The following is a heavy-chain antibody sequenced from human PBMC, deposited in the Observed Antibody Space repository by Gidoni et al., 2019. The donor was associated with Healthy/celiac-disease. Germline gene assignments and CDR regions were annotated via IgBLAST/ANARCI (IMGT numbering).Heavy chain of an antibody. CDR2: INHSGST. J-gene: IGHJ4*02. CDR1: GGSFSGYY. Sequence: QVQLQQWGAGLLKPSETLSLTCAVYGGSFSGYYWSWIRQPPGKGLEWIGEINHSGSTNYNPSLKSRVTISVDTSKNQFSLKLSSVTAADTAVYYCARGLGKKTWIQLWFGTFFDYWGQGTLVTVSS. V-gene: IGHV4-34*01. CDR3: ARGLGKKTWIQLWFGTFFDY. D-gene: IGHD5-18*01.